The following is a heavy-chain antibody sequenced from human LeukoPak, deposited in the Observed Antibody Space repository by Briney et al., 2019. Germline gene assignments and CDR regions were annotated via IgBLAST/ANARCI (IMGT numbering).Heavy chain of an antibody. CDR2: INWNGGST. CDR1: GFTVSSNY. Sequence: PGGSLRLSCAASGFTVSSNYMSWVRQAPGKGLEWVSGINWNGGSTGYADSVKGRFTISRDNAKNSLYLQMNSLRAEDTALYYCARDRDYYGSGSYYRTYYFDYWGQGTLVTVSS. J-gene: IGHJ4*02. D-gene: IGHD3-10*01. CDR3: ARDRDYYGSGSYYRTYYFDY. V-gene: IGHV3-20*04.